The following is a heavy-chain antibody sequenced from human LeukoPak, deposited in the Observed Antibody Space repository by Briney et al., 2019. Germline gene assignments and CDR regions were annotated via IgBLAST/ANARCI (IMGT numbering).Heavy chain of an antibody. CDR1: GYTFTGYY. D-gene: IGHD3-22*01. Sequence: GASVKASCKASGYTFTGYYMHWVRQAPGEGLEWMGWINPNSGGTYYAQKFQGRVTMTGDTSISTAYMELSRLRSDDTAVYYCAKTFYYDSSGYFSPPDYWGQGTLVTVSS. J-gene: IGHJ4*02. CDR3: AKTFYYDSSGYFSPPDY. V-gene: IGHV1-2*02. CDR2: INPNSGGT.